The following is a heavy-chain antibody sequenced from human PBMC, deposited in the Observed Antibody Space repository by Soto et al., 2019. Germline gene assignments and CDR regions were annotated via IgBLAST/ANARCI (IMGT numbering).Heavy chain of an antibody. D-gene: IGHD2-21*01. CDR3: ARPTDLDCGGECYSCPLDY. J-gene: IGHJ4*02. CDR1: GFTVSDHY. Sequence: DVQVVESGGGLVQPGGSLRLSCTVSGFTVSDHYMSWVRQAPGKGLEWVSVIYPGGNPYYPASVKGRFTISRYDSRNTLHLQMNNVRVDATAVYYCARPTDLDCGGECYSCPLDYWGQGSLVTVSP. CDR2: IYPGGNP. V-gene: IGHV3-66*01.